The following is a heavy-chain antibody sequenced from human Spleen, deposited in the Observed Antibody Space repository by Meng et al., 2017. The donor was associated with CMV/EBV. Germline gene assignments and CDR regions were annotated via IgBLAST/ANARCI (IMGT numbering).Heavy chain of an antibody. D-gene: IGHD6-13*01. CDR1: GGSISSSNW. V-gene: IGHV4-4*02. J-gene: IGHJ4*02. Sequence: CAVSGGSISSSNWWRWVRQPPGKGLEWIGEIYHSGSTNYNPSLKSRVTISVDKSKNQFSLKLSSVTAADTAAYYCATRSSLVRAFDYWGQGTLVTVSS. CDR2: IYHSGST. CDR3: ATRSSLVRAFDY.